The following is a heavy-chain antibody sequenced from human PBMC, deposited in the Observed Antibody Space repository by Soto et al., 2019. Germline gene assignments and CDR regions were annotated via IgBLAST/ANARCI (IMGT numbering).Heavy chain of an antibody. Sequence: QVQLVESGGGVVQPGRSLRLSCAASGFTFNLFTFHWVRQTPGRGLEWVAVVSHVDDNKYYADSVKGRFTISRDNSKNTLYLQMNSLRPDDTALYYCARGNMDVWGPGTTVTVSS. CDR1: GFTFNLFT. CDR2: VSHVDDNK. J-gene: IGHJ6*02. CDR3: ARGNMDV. V-gene: IGHV3-30-3*01.